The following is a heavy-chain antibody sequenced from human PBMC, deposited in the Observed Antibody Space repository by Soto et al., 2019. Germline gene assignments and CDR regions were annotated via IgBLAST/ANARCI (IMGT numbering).Heavy chain of an antibody. D-gene: IGHD3-22*01. CDR2: INPNSGGT. CDR1: GYTFTGYY. Sequence: QVQLVQSGAEVKKPGASVKVSCKASGYTFTGYYLHWVRQAPGQGLEWMGWINPNSGGTNYAQKFQGRVTMTRDTSISTAYMELSRLRSDDTAVYYCARVLYSSSWYIDSSGYYYSYWGQGTLVTVSS. V-gene: IGHV1-2*02. J-gene: IGHJ4*02. CDR3: ARVLYSSSWYIDSSGYYYSY.